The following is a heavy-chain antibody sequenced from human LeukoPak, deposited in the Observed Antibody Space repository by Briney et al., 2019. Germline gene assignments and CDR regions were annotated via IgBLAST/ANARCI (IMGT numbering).Heavy chain of an antibody. V-gene: IGHV3-23*01. Sequence: GGSLRLSCAASGFTFSSYAMSWVRQAPGKGLEWVSAISGSGGSTYYADSVKGRFTISRDNSKNTLYLQMNSLRAEDTAVYYCAKTLRGPRGYSGYDYHGMDVWGQGTTVTVSS. CDR2: ISGSGGST. J-gene: IGHJ6*02. CDR1: GFTFSSYA. D-gene: IGHD5-12*01. CDR3: AKTLRGPRGYSGYDYHGMDV.